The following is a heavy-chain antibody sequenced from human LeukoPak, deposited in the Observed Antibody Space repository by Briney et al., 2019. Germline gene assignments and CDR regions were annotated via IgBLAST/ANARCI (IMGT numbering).Heavy chain of an antibody. V-gene: IGHV1-69*04. D-gene: IGHD2-15*01. J-gene: IGHJ6*02. CDR1: GGTFSSYA. CDR3: AXXXXTYCXGGSCYSRSNYYYGMDV. Sequence: SVKVSCKASGGTFSSYAISWVRQAPGQGLEWMGRIIPILGIANYAQKFQGRVTITADKSTSTAYMELSSLRSEDTAVYYCAXXXXTYCXGGSCYSRSNYYYGMDVWGQGTTVTVSS. CDR2: IIPILGIA.